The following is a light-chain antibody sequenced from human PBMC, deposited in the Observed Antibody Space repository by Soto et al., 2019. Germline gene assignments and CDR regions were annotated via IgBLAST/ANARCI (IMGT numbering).Light chain of an antibody. CDR2: GAS. V-gene: IGKV3-15*01. CDR3: QQYDSSPRT. J-gene: IGKJ1*01. CDR1: QSVSSN. Sequence: MVITQSPATLSVSPGERATLSCRASQSVSSNLAWYQQKPGRAPRLLIYGASTRATGIPARFSGSGAGTEFILTISSLQSEDFAVYYCQQYDSSPRTFGQGTKVDIK.